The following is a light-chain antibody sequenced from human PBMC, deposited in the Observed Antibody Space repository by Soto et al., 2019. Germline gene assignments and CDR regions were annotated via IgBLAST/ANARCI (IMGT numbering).Light chain of an antibody. CDR2: GAS. V-gene: IGKV3-15*01. Sequence: EIVMTQSPATLSVSPGESATLSCRASQSVNTNLAWYQQKPGRAPRLLIHGASTRATGIPARFSGSGSGTEFTLNLSSLQSKDFAVYYCQQYNNWPPHTFGQGTKLEIK. J-gene: IGKJ2*01. CDR1: QSVNTN. CDR3: QQYNNWPPHT.